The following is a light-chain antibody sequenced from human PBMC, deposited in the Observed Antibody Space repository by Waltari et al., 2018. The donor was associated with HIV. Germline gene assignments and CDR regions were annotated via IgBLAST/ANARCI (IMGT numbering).Light chain of an antibody. Sequence: DIVMTQSPDSLAVSLGERATINCKSSQSLLYSSHNKNYLAWYQQKPGQPPKLLIYWASTRQSGVPDRFSGSGSGTDFTLSISSLQAEDVAVYYCQQYYGSPFTFGPGTKVDIK. CDR2: WAS. V-gene: IGKV4-1*01. J-gene: IGKJ3*01. CDR1: QSLLYSSHNKNY. CDR3: QQYYGSPFT.